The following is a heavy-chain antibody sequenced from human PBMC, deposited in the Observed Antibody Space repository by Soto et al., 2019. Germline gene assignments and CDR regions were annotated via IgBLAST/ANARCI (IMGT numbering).Heavy chain of an antibody. V-gene: IGHV4-34*01. Sequence: QVQLQQWGAGLLKPSETLSITCAVYGGSFSSYYWSWIRQPPEKGLEWIGVINHSGSTNYDPSLKSRVTISIDTSKNQVSLTLSSVTAADTAVYYCARGEPRFMEWLLLSEYFDPWGQGTLVTVSS. J-gene: IGHJ5*02. CDR2: INHSGST. CDR3: ARGEPRFMEWLLLSEYFDP. D-gene: IGHD3-3*01. CDR1: GGSFSSYY.